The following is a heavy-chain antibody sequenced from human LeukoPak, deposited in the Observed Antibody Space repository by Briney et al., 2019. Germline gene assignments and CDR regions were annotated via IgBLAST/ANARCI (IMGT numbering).Heavy chain of an antibody. V-gene: IGHV4-39*07. J-gene: IGHJ4*02. Sequence: SETLSLTCTVSGGSISSSSYYWGWLRQPPGKGREWIGSNYYSGSNYYNPSLKSRVTISEDKSKNQFSLKLSSVTAADTAVYYFAREIGYCTNGVCYRAVRDYWGQGTLVTVSA. CDR2: NYYSGSN. CDR1: GGSISSSSYY. CDR3: AREIGYCTNGVCYRAVRDY. D-gene: IGHD2-8*01.